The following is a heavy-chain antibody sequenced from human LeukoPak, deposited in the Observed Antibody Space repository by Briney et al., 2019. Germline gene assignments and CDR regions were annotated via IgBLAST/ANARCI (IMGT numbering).Heavy chain of an antibody. Sequence: SETLSLTCAVYGGSFSGYYWSWIRQPPGKGLEWIGEINHSGSTNYNPSLKSRVTISVDTSKNQFSLKLSSVTAADTAVYYCARVGYCGDDCYPFDYWGQGTLTTISS. CDR3: ARVGYCGDDCYPFDY. CDR2: INHSGST. V-gene: IGHV4-34*01. D-gene: IGHD2-21*02. CDR1: GGSFSGYY. J-gene: IGHJ4*02.